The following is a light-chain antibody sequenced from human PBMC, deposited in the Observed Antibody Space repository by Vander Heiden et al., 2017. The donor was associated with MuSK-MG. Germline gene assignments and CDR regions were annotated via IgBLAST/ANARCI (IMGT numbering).Light chain of an antibody. CDR3: QYDGNSPYP. CDR1: QSVSGTY. J-gene: IGKJ2*01. V-gene: IGKV3-20*01. CDR2: GAS. Sequence: EIVLTQSPGTLFLSPGERATLSCRASQSVSGTYIAWYQQRPGRTPRLFIYGASNRATDFPDRFSGSGSGTDFTLTISRLEPEDFVVYYCQYDGNSPYPFGQGTKMEIK.